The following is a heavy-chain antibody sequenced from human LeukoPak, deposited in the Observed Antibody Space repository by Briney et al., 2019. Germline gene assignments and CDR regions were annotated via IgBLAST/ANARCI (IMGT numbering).Heavy chain of an antibody. D-gene: IGHD3-22*01. Sequence: SETLSLTCTVSGGSISSYYWSWIRQPPGKGLEWIGYIYYSGSTNYNPSLKSRVTISVDTSKNQFSLKLSSVTAADTAVYYCARFRVTMKESAFDIWGQGTMVTVSS. CDR3: ARFRVTMKESAFDI. CDR1: GGSISSYY. J-gene: IGHJ3*02. V-gene: IGHV4-59*08. CDR2: IYYSGST.